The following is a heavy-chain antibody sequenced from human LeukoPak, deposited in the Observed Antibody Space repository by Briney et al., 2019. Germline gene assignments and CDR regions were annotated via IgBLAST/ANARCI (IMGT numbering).Heavy chain of an antibody. Sequence: PSETLSLTCAVSGGSISSGGYSWSWIRQPPGKGLEWIGYIYYSGSTYYNPSLKSRVTISVDTSKNQFSLKLGSVTAADTAVYYCATSGSYYKIAFDIWGQGTMVTVSS. J-gene: IGHJ3*02. V-gene: IGHV4-30-4*07. D-gene: IGHD1-26*01. CDR2: IYYSGST. CDR3: ATSGSYYKIAFDI. CDR1: GGSISSGGYS.